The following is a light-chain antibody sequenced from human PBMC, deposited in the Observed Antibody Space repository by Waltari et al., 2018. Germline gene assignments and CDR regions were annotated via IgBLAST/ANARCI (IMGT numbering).Light chain of an antibody. J-gene: IGKJ3*01. V-gene: IGKV2D-29*01. Sequence: IVLTQTPLSLSVTPGQPASISCKSSQSLVHTDGKTYLYWYLQTAGQHPQLLIHEVSDRFTGVPPRFSGSVSGSDFTLKISRVEAEDVGIYYCMQSIQLPLFTFGPGTKVEIK. CDR3: MQSIQLPLFT. CDR1: QSLVHTDGKTY. CDR2: EVS.